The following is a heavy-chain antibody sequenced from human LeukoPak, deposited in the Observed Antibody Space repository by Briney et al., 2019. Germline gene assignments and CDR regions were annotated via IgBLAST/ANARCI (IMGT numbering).Heavy chain of an antibody. V-gene: IGHV4-59*01. D-gene: IGHD5-18*01. CDR1: SGSISSYY. J-gene: IGHJ6*02. CDR2: IYYSGST. CDR3: ARDLVDTAMGYYYGMDV. Sequence: SETLSLTCTVSSGSISSYYWSWIRQPPGKGLEWIGYIYYSGSTNYNPSLKSRVTISVDTSKNQFSLKLSSVTAADTAVYYCARDLVDTAMGYYYGMDVWGQGTTVTVSS.